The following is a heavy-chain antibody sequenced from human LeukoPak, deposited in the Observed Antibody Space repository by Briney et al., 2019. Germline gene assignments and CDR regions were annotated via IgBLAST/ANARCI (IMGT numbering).Heavy chain of an antibody. V-gene: IGHV1-18*01. CDR2: ISAYNGNT. Sequence: ASVKVSCKASGYTFTSYGISWVRQAPGQGLEWMGWISAYNGNTNYAQKLQGRVTMTTDTSTSTAYMELWSLRSDDTAVYYCARTTYYYDSSGYLPDYWGQGTLVTVSS. D-gene: IGHD3-22*01. J-gene: IGHJ4*02. CDR1: GYTFTSYG. CDR3: ARTTYYYDSSGYLPDY.